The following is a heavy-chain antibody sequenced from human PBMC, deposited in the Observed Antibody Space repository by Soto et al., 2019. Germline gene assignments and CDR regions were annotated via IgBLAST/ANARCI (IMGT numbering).Heavy chain of an antibody. D-gene: IGHD5-12*01. Sequence: GGSLRRSCAASGFALSSYAMSGFRQAPGKGLEWVSAISGSGGSTYYADSVKGRFTISRDSSKNTLYLQMNSLRAEDTAVYYCAKPIVATIMYYYGMDVWGQGTTVTVSS. CDR3: AKPIVATIMYYYGMDV. CDR1: GFALSSYA. CDR2: ISGSGGST. V-gene: IGHV3-23*01. J-gene: IGHJ6*02.